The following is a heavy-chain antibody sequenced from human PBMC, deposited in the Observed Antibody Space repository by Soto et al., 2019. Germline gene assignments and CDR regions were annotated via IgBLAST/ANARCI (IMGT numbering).Heavy chain of an antibody. CDR3: AKILCPDGSYYLSDD. D-gene: IGHD1-26*01. CDR1: TFTFSSYA. CDR2: ISGGGINK. Sequence: PGGSLRLSCAVSTFTFSSYAMSWVRQAPGKGLEWVSGISGGGINKYYADSVKGRFTISRDNSKKTLYLQMNSLRAEDTAVYYCAKILCPDGSYYLSDDWGQGTLVTVSS. V-gene: IGHV3-23*01. J-gene: IGHJ4*02.